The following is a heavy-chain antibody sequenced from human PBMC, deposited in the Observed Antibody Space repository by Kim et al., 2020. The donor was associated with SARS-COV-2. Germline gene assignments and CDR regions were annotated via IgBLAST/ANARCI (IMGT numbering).Heavy chain of an antibody. CDR3: AKDLGPLYGTLYDSSGYYLDY. D-gene: IGHD3-22*01. Sequence: GGSLRLSCAASGFTFSSYGMHWVRQAPGKGLEWVAVISYDGSNKYYADSVKGRFTISRDNSKNTLYLQMNSLRAEDTAVYYCAKDLGPLYGTLYDSSGYYLDYWGQGTLVTVSS. V-gene: IGHV3-30*18. CDR2: ISYDGSNK. CDR1: GFTFSSYG. J-gene: IGHJ4*02.